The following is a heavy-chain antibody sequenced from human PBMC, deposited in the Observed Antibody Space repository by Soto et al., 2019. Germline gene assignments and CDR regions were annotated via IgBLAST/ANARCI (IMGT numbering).Heavy chain of an antibody. Sequence: PSETLYLTCAVYGGTFIDYSWGWIRQSPGTGLEWIGEINHSGSANYNPSLKSRVTISVDTSKNQFSLKLSSVTAADTAVYYCARVLCRSSVPTLSYNYMDVLAKGTTLPVSS. V-gene: IGHV4-34*01. D-gene: IGHD6-19*01. CDR3: ARVLCRSSVPTLSYNYMDV. CDR1: GGTFIDYS. J-gene: IGHJ6*03. CDR2: INHSGSA.